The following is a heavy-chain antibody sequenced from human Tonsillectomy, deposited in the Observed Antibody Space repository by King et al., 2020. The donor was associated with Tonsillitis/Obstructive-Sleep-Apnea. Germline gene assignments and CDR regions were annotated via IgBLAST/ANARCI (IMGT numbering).Heavy chain of an antibody. CDR3: ARQREVYGSGSYALAY. D-gene: IGHD3-10*01. J-gene: IGHJ4*02. CDR2: ISFDGTQI. CDR1: GFSFSSFA. V-gene: IGHV3-30-3*01. Sequence: VQLVESGGGVVQPGRSLRLSCAASGFSFSSFAMHWVRQIPVMGLEWVALISFDGTQIYSAESMKGRFIISRDNSKNMLYLQMNSLRTEDTAVYYCARQREVYGSGSYALAYWGQGTLVTVSS.